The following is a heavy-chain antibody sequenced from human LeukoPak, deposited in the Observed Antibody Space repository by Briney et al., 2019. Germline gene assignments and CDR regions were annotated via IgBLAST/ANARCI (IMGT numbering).Heavy chain of an antibody. J-gene: IGHJ5*02. Sequence: GGSLRLSCAASGFTISSHEMNWVRQAPGKGLEWVSYISSSGTTIYYADSVKGRFTISRDNAKNSLYLQMNSLRAEDTAVYYCARAFPGFYYDSTWGQGTLVTVSS. D-gene: IGHD3-22*01. CDR1: GFTISSHE. CDR3: ARAFPGFYYDST. V-gene: IGHV3-48*03. CDR2: ISSSGTTI.